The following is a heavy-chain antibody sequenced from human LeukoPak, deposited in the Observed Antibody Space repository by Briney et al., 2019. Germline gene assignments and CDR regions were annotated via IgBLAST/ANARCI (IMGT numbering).Heavy chain of an antibody. D-gene: IGHD3-10*01. V-gene: IGHV1-2*02. CDR2: INPNSGGT. J-gene: IGHJ4*02. CDR1: GDTFTGYY. CDR3: AGNYGSGSYTFDY. Sequence: ASVKGSCRASGDTFTGYYMHWVRQAPGEGGLGIGWINPNSGGTNYAQKFQGRVTMTRDTSISTAYMELSRLRSDDTAVYYCAGNYGSGSYTFDYWGQGTLVTVSS.